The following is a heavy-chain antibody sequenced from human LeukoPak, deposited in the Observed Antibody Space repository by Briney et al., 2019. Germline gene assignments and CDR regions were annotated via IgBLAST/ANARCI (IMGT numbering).Heavy chain of an antibody. CDR1: GGSISSYY. CDR2: IYYSGST. Sequence: SETLSLTCTVSGGSISSYYRSWIRQPPGKGLEWIGYIYYSGSTNYNPSLKSRVTISVDTSKNQFSLKLSSVTAADTAVYYCASTSIAVAGTSALFRDYWGQGTLVTVSS. J-gene: IGHJ4*02. D-gene: IGHD6-19*01. CDR3: ASTSIAVAGTSALFRDY. V-gene: IGHV4-59*08.